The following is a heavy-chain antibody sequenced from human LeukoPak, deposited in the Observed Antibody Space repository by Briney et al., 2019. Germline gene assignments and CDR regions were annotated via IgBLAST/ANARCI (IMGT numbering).Heavy chain of an antibody. D-gene: IGHD3-10*01. Sequence: PGGSLRLSCVASGLTLSSNYMSWVRQAPGKGLEWVSVIYSGGSTYSAESVKGRFTISRDNLKNTLYLQMNNLRAEDTAVYYCARDPAIYASASYFMHWGQGTLVIVSS. CDR3: ARDPAIYASASYFMH. J-gene: IGHJ4*02. V-gene: IGHV3-53*01. CDR1: GLTLSSNY. CDR2: IYSGGST.